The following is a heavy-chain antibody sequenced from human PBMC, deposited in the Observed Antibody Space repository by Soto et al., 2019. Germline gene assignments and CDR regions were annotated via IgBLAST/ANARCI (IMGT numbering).Heavy chain of an antibody. CDR3: ARGDERVAMLSGY. Sequence: PGGSLRLSCAASGFTFSSYWMSWVRQAPGKGLEWVANIKQDGSEKYYVDSVKGRFTISRDNAKNSLYLQMNSLRAEDTAVYYCARGDERVAMLSGYWGQGTLVTVSS. CDR2: IKQDGSEK. CDR1: GFTFSSYW. V-gene: IGHV3-7*02. D-gene: IGHD3-16*01. J-gene: IGHJ4*02.